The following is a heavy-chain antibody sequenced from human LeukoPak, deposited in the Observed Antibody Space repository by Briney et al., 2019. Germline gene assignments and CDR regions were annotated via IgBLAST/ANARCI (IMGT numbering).Heavy chain of an antibody. Sequence: GESLRLSCVASGFTFSNAWLRWVRQAPGKGLEWVGRIKSRSDNGTTDYAAPVKGRFTISRDDSKNTLYLQLNSLKTEDTAVYYWTTDYYYYGMDVWGQGTTVTVSS. CDR3: TTDYYYYGMDV. J-gene: IGHJ6*02. CDR1: GFTFSNAW. V-gene: IGHV3-15*01. CDR2: IKSRSDNGTT.